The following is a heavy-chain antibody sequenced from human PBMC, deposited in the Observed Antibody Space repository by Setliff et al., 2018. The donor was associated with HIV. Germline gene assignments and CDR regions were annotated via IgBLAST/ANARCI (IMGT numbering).Heavy chain of an antibody. CDR1: GDSISSYY. CDR3: ARDVYSYGRFYFDY. Sequence: SETLSLTCTVSGDSISSYYWSWIQQPAGKGLEWIGRVYTSGNTNYNPSLKSRVTMSVDTSKKQFSLNLSSVTAADTGVYYCARDVYSYGRFYFDYWGQGTLVTVSS. J-gene: IGHJ4*02. V-gene: IGHV4-4*07. CDR2: VYTSGNT. D-gene: IGHD5-18*01.